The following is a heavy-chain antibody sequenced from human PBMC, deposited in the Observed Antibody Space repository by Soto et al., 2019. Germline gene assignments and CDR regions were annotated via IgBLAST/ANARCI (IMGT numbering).Heavy chain of an antibody. D-gene: IGHD2-8*02. V-gene: IGHV3-30-3*01. CDR3: ARGLLEVMVPFDH. CDR1: GFKFNTYT. Sequence: QVQLVESGGGVVQPGRSLRLSCAASGFKFNTYTFNWVRQAPGKGLEWVAMISPDGSKTNYADALKGRFTISRDNSNNKVFLQINSLTTEDTAIYFCARGLLEVMVPFDHWGQGTLVTVS. J-gene: IGHJ4*02. CDR2: ISPDGSKT.